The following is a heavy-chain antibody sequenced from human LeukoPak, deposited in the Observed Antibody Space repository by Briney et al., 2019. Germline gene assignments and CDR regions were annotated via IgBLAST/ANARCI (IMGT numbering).Heavy chain of an antibody. J-gene: IGHJ4*02. CDR3: TTDQPPTRYFDPHRFDY. CDR1: GFTFSNAW. D-gene: IGHD3-9*01. V-gene: IGHV3-15*01. Sequence: MTGGSLRLSCAASGFTFSNAWMSWVRQAPGKGLEWVGRIKSKTDGGTTDYAAPVKGRFTISRDDSKNTLYLQMNSLKTEDTAVYYCTTDQPPTRYFDPHRFDYWGQGTLVTVSS. CDR2: IKSKTDGGTT.